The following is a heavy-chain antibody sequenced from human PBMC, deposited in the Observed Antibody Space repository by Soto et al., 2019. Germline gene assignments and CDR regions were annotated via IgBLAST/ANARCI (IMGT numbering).Heavy chain of an antibody. D-gene: IGHD6-13*01. J-gene: IGHJ5*02. Sequence: SETLSLTCTVSGGSISSTTYYWGWIRQPPGKGLEWIGNIFYSGRTYYNPSLKCPATLSVDTSKNQFSLNLNSVTASDTAVYLCARRRSPNWYDPWGQGTLVTVSS. CDR1: GGSISSTTYY. CDR2: IFYSGRT. V-gene: IGHV4-39*01. CDR3: ARRRSPNWYDP.